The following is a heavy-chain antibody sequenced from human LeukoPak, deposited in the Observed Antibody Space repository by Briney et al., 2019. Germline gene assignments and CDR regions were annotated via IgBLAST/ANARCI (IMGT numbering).Heavy chain of an antibody. V-gene: IGHV3-23*01. CDR3: ATGKYGSSWYSDY. CDR1: GFTFRTYG. D-gene: IGHD6-13*01. J-gene: IGHJ4*02. Sequence: GGSLRLSCAASGFTFRTYGMHWVRQAPGKGLEWVSAISGSGGSTYYADSVKGRFTISRDNSKNTLYLQMNSLRAEDTAVYYCATGKYGSSWYSDYWGQGTLVTVSS. CDR2: ISGSGGST.